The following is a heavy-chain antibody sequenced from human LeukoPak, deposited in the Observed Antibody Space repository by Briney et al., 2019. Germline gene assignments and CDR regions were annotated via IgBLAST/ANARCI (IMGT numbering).Heavy chain of an antibody. CDR2: ISNDGSNK. CDR3: AKKKQLGTGDAFDI. D-gene: IGHD5-18*01. CDR1: GFTFSSYG. J-gene: IGHJ3*02. V-gene: IGHV3-30*18. Sequence: PGGSLRLSCAASGFTFSSYGMHWVRQAPGKGLEWVAVISNDGSNKYYADSVKGRFTISRDNSKNTLYLQMDSLRAEDTAVYYCAKKKQLGTGDAFDIWGQGTMVTVSS.